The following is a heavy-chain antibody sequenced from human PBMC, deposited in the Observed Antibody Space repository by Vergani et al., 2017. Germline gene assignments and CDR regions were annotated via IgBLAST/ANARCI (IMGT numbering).Heavy chain of an antibody. Sequence: EVQLVASGGGLVKPGGSLRLSCAASGFSFSSYSLNWVRQAPGKGLEWVSSISSSTSYIYYADSVKGRFTISRDNAKNSLYLQMNSLRAEDTAGYYCARLLYYYDSSGPLSDAFDIWGQGTMVTVSS. CDR3: ARLLYYYDSSGPLSDAFDI. CDR1: GFSFSSYS. D-gene: IGHD3-22*01. J-gene: IGHJ3*02. V-gene: IGHV3-21*01. CDR2: ISSSTSYI.